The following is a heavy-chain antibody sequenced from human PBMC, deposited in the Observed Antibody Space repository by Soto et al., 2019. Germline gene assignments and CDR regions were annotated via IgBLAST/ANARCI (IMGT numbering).Heavy chain of an antibody. CDR3: ARLVSSWTNWFDP. Sequence: PSETLSLTCAVYGGSFSGYYRSWIRQPPGKGLEWIGEINHSGSTNYNPSLKSRGTISVDTSKNQFSLKLSSVTAADTAVYYCARLVSSWTNWFDPWGQGTLVTVYS. J-gene: IGHJ5*02. V-gene: IGHV4-34*01. CDR1: GGSFSGYY. D-gene: IGHD6-13*01. CDR2: INHSGST.